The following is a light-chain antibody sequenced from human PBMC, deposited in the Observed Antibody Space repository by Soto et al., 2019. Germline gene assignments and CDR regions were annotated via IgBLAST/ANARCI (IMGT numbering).Light chain of an antibody. V-gene: IGKV3-20*01. CDR3: QQYGGSPFT. CDR1: QSVSSNY. CDR2: GAS. J-gene: IGKJ3*01. Sequence: EIVLTQSPGTLSLSPGERVTLSCRASQSVSSNYLGWYQQKPGQAPRLLIYGASTRATGIPDRFSGSGSGTDFTLTISRLEPEDFAVYYCQQYGGSPFTFGPGTKVDIK.